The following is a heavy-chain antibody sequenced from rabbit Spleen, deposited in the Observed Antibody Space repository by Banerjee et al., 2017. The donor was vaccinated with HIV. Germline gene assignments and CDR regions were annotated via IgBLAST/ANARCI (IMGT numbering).Heavy chain of an antibody. J-gene: IGHJ3*01. CDR3: VRGASGSGYYSL. Sequence: QSLEESGGDLVKPGASLTLTCTASGFSFSSRYYMCWVRQAPGKGLEWIACIYSGSSGDTYYASWAKGRFTISKTSSTTVTLQMTSLTAADTATYFCVRGASGSGYYSLWGQGTLVTVS. CDR1: GFSFSSRYY. V-gene: IGHV1S40*01. D-gene: IGHD1-1*01. CDR2: IYSGSSGDT.